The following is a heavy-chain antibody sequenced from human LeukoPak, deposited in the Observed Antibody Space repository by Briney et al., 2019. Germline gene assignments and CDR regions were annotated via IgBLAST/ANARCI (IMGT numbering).Heavy chain of an antibody. CDR2: IIPIFGTA. CDR1: GGTLSSYA. J-gene: IGHJ6*02. D-gene: IGHD6-13*01. V-gene: IGHV1-69*13. CDR3: ARDPGSAGTDYYYGMDV. Sequence: SVKVSCKASGGTLSSYAISWVRQAPGQGLEWMGGIIPIFGTANYAQKFQGRVTITADESTSTAYMELSSPRSEDTAVYYCARDPGSAGTDYYYGMDVWGQGTTVTVSS.